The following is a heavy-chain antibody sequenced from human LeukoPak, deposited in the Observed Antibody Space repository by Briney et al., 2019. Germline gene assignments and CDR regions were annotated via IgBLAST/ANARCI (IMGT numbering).Heavy chain of an antibody. J-gene: IGHJ4*02. V-gene: IGHV1-8*03. Sequence: ASVKVSCKTSGYAFATYDINWIRQAPGKGLEWMGWMNPSSGNRGYSQKFQGRVTITSNTSISTAYMELNSLRSEDTAIYYCARIGYYDFWTAHSYFFDSWGQGTLNTVS. D-gene: IGHD3-3*01. CDR2: MNPSSGNR. CDR3: ARIGYYDFWTAHSYFFDS. CDR1: GYAFATYD.